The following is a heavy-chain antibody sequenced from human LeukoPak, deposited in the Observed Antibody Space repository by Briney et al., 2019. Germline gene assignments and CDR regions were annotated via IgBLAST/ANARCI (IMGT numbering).Heavy chain of an antibody. V-gene: IGHV3-23*01. CDR2: ISGSGGST. CDR1: GFTFSSYA. D-gene: IGHD6-6*01. Sequence: PGGSLRLSCAASGFTFSSYAMSGVRQAPGKRVEGGSAISGSGGSTYYADSEKGRFTIARDNPKNTLYLQMNSLKAEDTAVYYCAKAAGERDSSSSGTYSHFYGMDVWGQGTTVTVSS. CDR3: AKAAGERDSSSSGTYSHFYGMDV. J-gene: IGHJ6*02.